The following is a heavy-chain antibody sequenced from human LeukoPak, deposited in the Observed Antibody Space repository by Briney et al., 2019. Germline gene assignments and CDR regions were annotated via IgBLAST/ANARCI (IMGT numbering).Heavy chain of an antibody. J-gene: IGHJ4*02. D-gene: IGHD6-6*01. CDR3: ARAEDSRVLHYYFDY. Sequence: GGSLRLSCAASGFTFSSYGMPWVRQAPGKGLEWVAVIWYDGSNKYYADSVKGRFTISRDNSKNTLYLQMNSLRAEDTAVYYCARAEDSRVLHYYFDYWGQGTLVTVSS. CDR1: GFTFSSYG. V-gene: IGHV3-33*01. CDR2: IWYDGSNK.